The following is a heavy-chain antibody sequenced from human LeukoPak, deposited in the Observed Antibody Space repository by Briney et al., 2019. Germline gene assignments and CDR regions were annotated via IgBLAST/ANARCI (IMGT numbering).Heavy chain of an antibody. J-gene: IGHJ4*02. CDR2: ISGSGGST. CDR1: GFTFSSYA. CDR3: ARSLGAAAGTIGLVDY. V-gene: IGHV3-23*01. Sequence: QAGGSLRLSCADSGFTFSSYAMSWVRQDPGKGLEWVSAISGSGGSTYYADSVKGRFTISRDNSKNTLYLQMNSLRAEDTALYYCARSLGAAAGTIGLVDYWGQGTLVTVSS. D-gene: IGHD6-13*01.